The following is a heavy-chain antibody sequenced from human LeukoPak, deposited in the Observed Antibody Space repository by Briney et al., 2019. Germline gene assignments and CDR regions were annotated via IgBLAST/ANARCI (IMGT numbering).Heavy chain of an antibody. CDR1: GFTFSSYA. CDR3: AKDEEAGTDY. CDR2: ISGSGGTT. V-gene: IGHV3-23*01. J-gene: IGHJ4*02. Sequence: GGSLRLSCAASGFTFSSYAMSWVRQAPGKGLEWVSAISGSGGTTYYADSVKGRFTISRDTSKNTLYLQMNSLRAEDTAVYYCAKDEEAGTDYWGQGTLVTVSS. D-gene: IGHD6-19*01.